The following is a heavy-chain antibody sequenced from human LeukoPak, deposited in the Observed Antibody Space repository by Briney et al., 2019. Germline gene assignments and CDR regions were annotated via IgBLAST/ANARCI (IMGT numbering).Heavy chain of an antibody. CDR1: GGSISSSNW. J-gene: IGHJ4*02. V-gene: IGHV4-4*02. Sequence: SETLSLTCAVSGGSISSSNWWSWVRQPPGKGLEWIGEIYHSGSTNYNPSLKSRVTISVDKSKNQFSLKLSSVTAADTAVYYCARDPEYYYDSSGYFLFDYWGQGTLVTVSS. D-gene: IGHD3-22*01. CDR2: IYHSGST. CDR3: ARDPEYYYDSSGYFLFDY.